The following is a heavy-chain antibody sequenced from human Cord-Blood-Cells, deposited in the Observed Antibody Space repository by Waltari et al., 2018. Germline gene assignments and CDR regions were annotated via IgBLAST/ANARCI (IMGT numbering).Heavy chain of an antibody. V-gene: IGHV4-59*11. CDR2: IYYSGST. CDR1: GGSISSHH. Sequence: QVQLQESGPGLVKPSETLSLTCTVSGGSISSHHWSWIRQPPGKGLEWIGYIYYSGSTNYNPSLKSRVTISVDTSKNQFSLKLSSVTAADTAVYYCARAANVWSGYYFDYWGQGTLVTVSS. D-gene: IGHD3-3*01. J-gene: IGHJ4*02. CDR3: ARAANVWSGYYFDY.